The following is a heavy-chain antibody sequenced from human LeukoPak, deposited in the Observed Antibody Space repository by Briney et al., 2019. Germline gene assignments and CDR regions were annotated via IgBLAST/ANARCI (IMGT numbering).Heavy chain of an antibody. Sequence: SETLSLTCTVSGGSISSYYWSWIRQPPGKGLEWIGYIYYSGSTNYNPSLKSRVTISVDTSKNQFSLKLSSVTAADTAVYYCARVFYDSLSPGVGFDIWGQGTMVTVSS. CDR1: GGSISSYY. J-gene: IGHJ3*02. D-gene: IGHD3-9*01. CDR3: ARVFYDSLSPGVGFDI. V-gene: IGHV4-59*01. CDR2: IYYSGST.